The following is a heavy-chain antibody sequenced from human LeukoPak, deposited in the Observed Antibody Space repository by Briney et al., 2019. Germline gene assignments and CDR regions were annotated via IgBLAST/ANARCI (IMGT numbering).Heavy chain of an antibody. CDR1: VFTFSSYA. D-gene: IGHD3-22*01. CDR2: FSGSGGST. CDR3: AKSGIGITMIVVVSGTWYFDL. J-gene: IGHJ2*01. Sequence: GGSLRLSCAASVFTFSSYAMSCVRHAPGKGLEWVSAFSGSGGSTYYADSVNGRFTISRDNPKKTLHLQMNSLRAEDTAVYYCAKSGIGITMIVVVSGTWYFDLWGRGTLVTVSS. V-gene: IGHV3-23*01.